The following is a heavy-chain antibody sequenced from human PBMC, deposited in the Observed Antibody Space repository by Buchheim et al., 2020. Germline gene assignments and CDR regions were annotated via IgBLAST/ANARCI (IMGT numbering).Heavy chain of an antibody. Sequence: EVQLLESGGGLVQPGGSLRLSCAASGFTFSSYWMHWVRQAPGKGLVWVSRINNDGTNTDYADSVKGRFTISRDNAKNTLYLQMNSLRVEDTAVYYCARPVAAGTSSLLYWGQGTL. CDR3: ARPVAAGTSSLLY. J-gene: IGHJ4*02. V-gene: IGHV3-74*02. CDR1: GFTFSSYW. D-gene: IGHD6-13*01. CDR2: INNDGTNT.